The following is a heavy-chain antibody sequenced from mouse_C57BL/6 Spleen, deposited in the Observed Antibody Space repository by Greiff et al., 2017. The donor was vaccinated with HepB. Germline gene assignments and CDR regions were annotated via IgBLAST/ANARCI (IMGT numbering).Heavy chain of an antibody. CDR2: IHPSDSDT. D-gene: IGHD2-12*01. CDR3: AINDVAFAY. Sequence: VQLQQPGAELVKPGASVKVSCKASGYTFTSYWMHWVKQRPGQGLEWIGSIHPSDSDTNYNQKFKGKATLTVDKSSSTALLQLSSLTSEDSAVYYGAINDVAFAYWGQGTLVTVSA. CDR1: GYTFTSYW. V-gene: IGHV1-74*01. J-gene: IGHJ3*01.